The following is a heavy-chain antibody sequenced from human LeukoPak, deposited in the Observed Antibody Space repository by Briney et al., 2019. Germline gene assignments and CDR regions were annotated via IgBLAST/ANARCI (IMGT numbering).Heavy chain of an antibody. CDR2: ISAYNGNT. CDR1: GYTFTNYG. CDR3: GRDPLSQQWLLPIGDY. V-gene: IGHV1-18*01. J-gene: IGHJ4*02. D-gene: IGHD6-19*01. Sequence: ASVTVSCKASGYTFTNYGISWVRQAPGQGLEWMGWISAYNGNTNYAQKLQGRVTMTTDKSTRTAYMEVRKLRSDEQAGYYCGRDPLSQQWLLPIGDYWGQGTLVTVSS.